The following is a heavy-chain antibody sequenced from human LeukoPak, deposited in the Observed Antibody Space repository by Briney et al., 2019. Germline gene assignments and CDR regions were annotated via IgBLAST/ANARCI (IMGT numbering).Heavy chain of an antibody. V-gene: IGHV1-69*06. Sequence: SVTVSFKGSGGTFISYAISWVRQAPGQGLEWMGGIIPIFGTANYAQKFQGRVTITADKSTSTAYMELSSLRSEDTAVYYCAREGWGDSQYYGMDVWGKGTTVTVSS. D-gene: IGHD3-16*01. CDR2: IIPIFGTA. CDR1: GGTFISYA. J-gene: IGHJ6*04. CDR3: AREGWGDSQYYGMDV.